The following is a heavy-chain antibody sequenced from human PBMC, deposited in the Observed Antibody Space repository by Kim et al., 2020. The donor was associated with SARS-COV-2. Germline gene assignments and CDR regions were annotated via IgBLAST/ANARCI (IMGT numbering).Heavy chain of an antibody. V-gene: IGHV4-4*07. D-gene: IGHD3-10*01. Sequence: SETLSLTCTVSGGSISSYYWSWIRQPAGKGLEWIGRIYTSGSTNYNPSLKSRVTMSVDTSKNQFSLKLSSVTAADTAVYYCARFYGSGSYYNYYFDYWGQGTLVTVSS. J-gene: IGHJ4*02. CDR2: IYTSGST. CDR1: GGSISSYY. CDR3: ARFYGSGSYYNYYFDY.